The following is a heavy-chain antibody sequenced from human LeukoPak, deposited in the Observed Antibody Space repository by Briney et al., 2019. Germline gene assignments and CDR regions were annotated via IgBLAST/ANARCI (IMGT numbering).Heavy chain of an antibody. Sequence: KVSCKASGGTFSSYTISWVRQAPGQGLEWMGRIIPILGIANYAQKFQGRVTITADKSTSTAYMELSSLRSEDTAVYYCARDVAEDAFDIWGQGTMVTVSS. CDR2: IIPILGIA. CDR3: ARDVAEDAFDI. D-gene: IGHD1-14*01. J-gene: IGHJ3*02. V-gene: IGHV1-69*04. CDR1: GGTFSSYT.